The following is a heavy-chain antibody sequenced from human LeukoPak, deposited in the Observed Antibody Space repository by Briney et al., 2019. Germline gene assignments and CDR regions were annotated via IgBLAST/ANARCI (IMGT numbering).Heavy chain of an antibody. V-gene: IGHV4-39*01. CDR3: ARLRGYSYGTIDY. CDR1: GDSISTSNSY. Sequence: SETLSLTCTVSGDSISTSNSYWGWIRQPPGKGLEWIGSIYYSGNTYYNASLKSRVTIAVDTSKNQFSLKLSSVTAADTAVYYCARLRGYSYGTIDYWGQGTLVTVSS. J-gene: IGHJ4*02. CDR2: IYYSGNT. D-gene: IGHD5-18*01.